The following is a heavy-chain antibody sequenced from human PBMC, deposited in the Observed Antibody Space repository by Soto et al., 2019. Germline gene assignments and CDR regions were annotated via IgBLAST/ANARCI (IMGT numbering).Heavy chain of an antibody. J-gene: IGHJ4*02. CDR1: GYTLTELS. CDR2: FDPEDGET. Sequence: GASVKVSCKVSGYTLTELSMHWVRQAPGKGLEWMGGFDPEDGETIYAQKFQGRVTMTEDTSTDTAYMELSSLRSEDTAVYYCATDPPIAAAGTPKGYWGQGTLVTVSS. CDR3: ATDPPIAAAGTPKGY. D-gene: IGHD6-13*01. V-gene: IGHV1-24*01.